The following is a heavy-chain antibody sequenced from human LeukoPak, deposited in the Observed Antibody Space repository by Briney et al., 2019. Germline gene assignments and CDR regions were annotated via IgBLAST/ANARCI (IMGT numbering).Heavy chain of an antibody. D-gene: IGHD5-18*01. J-gene: IGHJ4*02. V-gene: IGHV3-23*01. Sequence: GGSLRLSCAASGFTFSSYAMSWVRQAPGKGLEWVSAISGSGGSTYYADSVKGRFTISRDNSKNTLYLQMNSLRAEDTAVYYCAKMAPGDGYGPCYFDYWGQGTLVTVSS. CDR3: AKMAPGDGYGPCYFDY. CDR1: GFTFSSYA. CDR2: ISGSGGST.